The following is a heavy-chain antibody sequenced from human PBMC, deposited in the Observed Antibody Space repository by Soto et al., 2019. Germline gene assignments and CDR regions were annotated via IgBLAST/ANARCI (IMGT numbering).Heavy chain of an antibody. CDR3: AKVILGELFSFDS. CDR1: GFSFSRYA. D-gene: IGHD3-16*01. J-gene: IGHJ4*02. Sequence: LRLSCAASGFSFSRYAMHWVRQAPGKGLEWVAIISYDGSNRYYADSVKGRFTVSRDNSKNTLYLQMNSLTSEDTAVYYCAKVILGELFSFDSWSQGTLVTVSS. V-gene: IGHV3-30*18. CDR2: ISYDGSNR.